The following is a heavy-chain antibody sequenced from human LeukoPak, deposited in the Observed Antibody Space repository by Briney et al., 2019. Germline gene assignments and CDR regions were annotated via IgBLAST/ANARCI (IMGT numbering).Heavy chain of an antibody. CDR3: AREGYYDSSGYFDFDY. V-gene: IGHV1-18*01. CDR1: GYTFTSYG. J-gene: IGHJ4*02. CDR2: ISAYNGNT. D-gene: IGHD3-22*01. Sequence: GASVKVSCKASGYTFTSYGISWVRQAPGQGLEWMGWISAYNGNTNYAQELQGRVTMTTDTSTSTAYMELRSLRSDDTAVYYCAREGYYDSSGYFDFDYWGQGTLVTVSS.